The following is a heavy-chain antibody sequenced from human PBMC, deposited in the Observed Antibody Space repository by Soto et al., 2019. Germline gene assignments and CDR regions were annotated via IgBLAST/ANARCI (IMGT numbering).Heavy chain of an antibody. J-gene: IGHJ4*02. D-gene: IGHD5-12*01. Sequence: EVQLVESGGGLVQPGGSLRLSCAASGFTLSSYALNWVRQAPGKGLEWLSYISGSGGTAYYADSVQGRFTISRDNAKNSLYLQLNSLRDEDTAVYYCTRDVSGYVRFDDWGQGTLVTVSS. CDR2: ISGSGGTA. V-gene: IGHV3-48*03. CDR3: TRDVSGYVRFDD. CDR1: GFTLSSYA.